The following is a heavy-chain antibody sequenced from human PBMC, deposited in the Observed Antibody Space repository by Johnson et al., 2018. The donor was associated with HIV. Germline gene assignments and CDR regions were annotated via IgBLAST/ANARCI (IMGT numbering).Heavy chain of an antibody. CDR2: IKSNTDGGTA. D-gene: IGHD5-18*01. V-gene: IGHV3-15*01. Sequence: VQLVESGGGLIQPGKSLRLSCAASGFTFSNAWMSWVRQAPGKGLEWVGRIKSNTDGGTADYAAPVKGRFTISRDDSKNTLYLQMNSLKTEVTAVYYCQNGWAYSYGWGDDAFDIWGQGTMVTVSS. CDR1: GFTFSNAW. J-gene: IGHJ3*02. CDR3: QNGWAYSYGWGDDAFDI.